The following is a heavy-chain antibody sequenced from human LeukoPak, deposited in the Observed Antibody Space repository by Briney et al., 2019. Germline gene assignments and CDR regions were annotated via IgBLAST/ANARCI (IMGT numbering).Heavy chain of an antibody. CDR2: ISSSSSYT. Sequence: WGSLRLSCAASGFIFSDYYMSWLRQAPGKGLEWILYISSSSSYTNYVDSVKGRFTISRDNAKNSLYLQMNSLRAEDTAVYYCARAVSVSSYYFDCWGQGTLVTVSS. D-gene: IGHD5/OR15-5a*01. V-gene: IGHV3-11*05. CDR1: GFIFSDYY. J-gene: IGHJ4*02. CDR3: ARAVSVSSYYFDC.